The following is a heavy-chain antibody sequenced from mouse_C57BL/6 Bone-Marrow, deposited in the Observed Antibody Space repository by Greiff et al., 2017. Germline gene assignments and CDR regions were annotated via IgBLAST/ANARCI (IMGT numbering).Heavy chain of an antibody. J-gene: IGHJ1*03. CDR2: IYPGSGNT. CDR3: ARSSYDYGGTFDG. CDR1: GYTFTDYY. V-gene: IGHV1-76*01. D-gene: IGHD2-4*01. Sequence: QVQLKQSGAELVRPGASVKLSCKASGYTFTDYYINWVKQRPGQGLEWIARIYPGSGNTYYNEKFKGKATLTAEKSSSTAYMQLSSLTSEDSAVYFCARSSYDYGGTFDGWGTGTTVTVSS.